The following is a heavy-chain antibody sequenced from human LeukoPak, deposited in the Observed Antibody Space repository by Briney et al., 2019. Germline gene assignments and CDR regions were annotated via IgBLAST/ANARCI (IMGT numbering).Heavy chain of an antibody. CDR2: INTSGST. CDR1: GGSISSNY. J-gene: IGHJ4*02. V-gene: IGHV4-4*07. D-gene: IGHD4-17*01. CDR3: ARDENDYGDFDY. Sequence: PSETLSLTCTVSGGSISSNYWSWIRQPAGKGLEWIGRINTSGSTNYNPSLKSRVAMSVDTSKKQFSLKLSSVTAADTAVYYCARDENDYGDFDYWGQGTLVTVSS.